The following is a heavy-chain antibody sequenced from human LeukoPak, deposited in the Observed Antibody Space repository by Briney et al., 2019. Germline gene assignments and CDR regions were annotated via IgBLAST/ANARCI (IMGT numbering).Heavy chain of an antibody. CDR3: ARVTTVTEDYFDY. CDR2: ISYDGSNK. J-gene: IGHJ4*02. CDR1: GFTFSSYA. Sequence: GGSLRLPCAASGFTFSSYAMHWVRQAPGKGLEWVAVISYDGSNKYYADSVKGRFTISRDNSKNTLYLQMNSLRAEDTAVYYCARVTTVTEDYFDYWGQGTLVTVSS. V-gene: IGHV3-30*04. D-gene: IGHD4-17*01.